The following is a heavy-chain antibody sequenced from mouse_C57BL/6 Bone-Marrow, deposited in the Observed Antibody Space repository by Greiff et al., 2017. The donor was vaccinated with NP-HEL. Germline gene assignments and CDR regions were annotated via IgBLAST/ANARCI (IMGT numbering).Heavy chain of an antibody. D-gene: IGHD2-10*01. J-gene: IGHJ4*01. CDR2: IYPGDGDT. Sequence: QVQLQQSGAELVKPGASVKISCKASGYAFSSYWMNWVKQRPGKGLEWIGQIYPGDGDTNYNGKFKGKATLTADKSSRTAYMQLSSLTSEDSAVYFCARRLRWHYYAMDYWGQGTSVTVSS. CDR1: GYAFSSYW. CDR3: ARRLRWHYYAMDY. V-gene: IGHV1-80*01.